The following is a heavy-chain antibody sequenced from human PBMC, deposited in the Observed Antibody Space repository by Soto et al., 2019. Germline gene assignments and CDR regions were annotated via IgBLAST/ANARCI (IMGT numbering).Heavy chain of an antibody. V-gene: IGHV3-21*01. D-gene: IGHD4-17*01. CDR2: ISSSSSYI. J-gene: IGHJ4*02. Sequence: GGSLRLSCAASGFTFSSYSMNWVRQAPGKGLEWVSSISSSSSYIYYADSVKGRFTISRDNAKNSLYLQMNSLRAEDTAVYYCASTTVTIVGGADWGQGTLVTVSS. CDR3: ASTTVTIVGGAD. CDR1: GFTFSSYS.